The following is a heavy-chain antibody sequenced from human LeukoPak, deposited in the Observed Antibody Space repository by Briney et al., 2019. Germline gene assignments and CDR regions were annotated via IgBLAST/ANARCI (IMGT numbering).Heavy chain of an antibody. CDR3: AKDLLGIAVAGTDY. J-gene: IGHJ4*02. Sequence: GGSLRVSCAASGFTINSYCKKWVRQDPGKGLEWVANVKRDGSEKYYADSVKGRFTISRDNSKNTLYLQMNSLRAEDTAVYYCAKDLLGIAVAGTDYWGQGTLVTVSS. CDR1: GFTINSYC. CDR2: VKRDGSEK. V-gene: IGHV3-7*01. D-gene: IGHD6-19*01.